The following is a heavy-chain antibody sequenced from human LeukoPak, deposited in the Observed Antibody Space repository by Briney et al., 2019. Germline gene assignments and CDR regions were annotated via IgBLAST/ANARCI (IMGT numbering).Heavy chain of an antibody. CDR3: VRNWGEDY. CDR1: GFTFSSSR. Sequence: SGGSLRLSCAASGFTFSSSRMLWVRQTPGKGLVWVSNINTDGSSTNYADSVRGRFAISRDNAKNTLYLQMDSLRAEDTAIYYCVRNWGEDYWGQGTLVTVSS. CDR2: INTDGSST. D-gene: IGHD7-27*01. V-gene: IGHV3-74*01. J-gene: IGHJ4*02.